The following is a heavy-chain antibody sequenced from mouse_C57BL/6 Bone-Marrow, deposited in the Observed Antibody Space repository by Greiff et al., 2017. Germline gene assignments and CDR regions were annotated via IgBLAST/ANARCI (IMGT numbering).Heavy chain of an antibody. CDR2: IDPANGNT. CDR1: GFTIKNTY. CDR3: ARGGSSLYYFDY. V-gene: IGHV14-3*01. Sequence: VQLKQSVAELVRPGASVKLSCTASGFTIKNTYMHWVKQRPEQGLEWIGRIDPANGNTKYAPKFQGKATITADTSSNTAYLQLSSLTSEDTAIYYCARGGSSLYYFDYWGRGTTLTVSS. D-gene: IGHD1-1*01. J-gene: IGHJ2*01.